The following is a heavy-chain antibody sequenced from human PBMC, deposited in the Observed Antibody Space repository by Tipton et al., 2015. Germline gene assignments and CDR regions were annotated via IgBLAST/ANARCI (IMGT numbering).Heavy chain of an antibody. V-gene: IGHV4-59*01. J-gene: IGHJ4*02. CDR3: ARGGWSLDY. D-gene: IGHD2-15*01. CDR2: IFHSGST. CDR1: GGSISSYF. Sequence: TLSLTCNVSGGSISSYFWSWIRQPPGKGLEWIGYIFHSGSTSYNPSLRSRVFISIDTSKNQFSLKLNSVTAADTAVYYCARGGWSLDYWGQGTLVTVSS.